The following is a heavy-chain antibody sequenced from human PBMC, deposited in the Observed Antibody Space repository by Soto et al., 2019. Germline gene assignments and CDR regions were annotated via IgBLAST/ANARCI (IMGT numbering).Heavy chain of an antibody. V-gene: IGHV3-23*01. CDR2: ITGGGDRT. Sequence: PGGSLRLSCIASGFSFKRYAMSWVRQAPGKGLEWASVITGGGDRTYYAESVKGRFTIFRDNSKNTVYLQMNSLRAEDTAVYYCANLVVRAPESDYWGRGTVVTVSS. J-gene: IGHJ4*02. D-gene: IGHD2-15*01. CDR1: GFSFKRYA. CDR3: ANLVVRAPESDY.